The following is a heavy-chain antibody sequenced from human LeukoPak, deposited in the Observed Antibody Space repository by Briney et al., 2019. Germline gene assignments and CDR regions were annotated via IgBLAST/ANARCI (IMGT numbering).Heavy chain of an antibody. Sequence: ASVKVSCKVSGYTLTELSMHWVRQAPGKGLEWMGGFDPEDGETIYAQKFQGRVTMTEDTSTDTAYMELSSLRSEDTAVYYCATGDMTTVTTSFYYYYMDFWGKGTTVTVSS. CDR3: ATGDMTTVTTSFYYYYMDF. V-gene: IGHV1-24*01. CDR2: FDPEDGET. D-gene: IGHD4-17*01. J-gene: IGHJ6*03. CDR1: GYTLTELS.